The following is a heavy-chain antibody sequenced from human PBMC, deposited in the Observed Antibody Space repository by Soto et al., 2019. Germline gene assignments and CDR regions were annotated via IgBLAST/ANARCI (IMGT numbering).Heavy chain of an antibody. CDR3: ARDFAYFDS. J-gene: IGHJ4*02. V-gene: IGHV4-59*01. Sequence: SETLSLTCTVSGGTISTFYWSWIRQPPGKGLEWIGYVYHTGRTSYNPSLTSRVSISMDTSKNQYSLNLDSVTAADTAVYFCARDFAYFDSWGQGTLVTVSS. CDR1: GGTISTFY. CDR2: VYHTGRT. D-gene: IGHD3-3*01.